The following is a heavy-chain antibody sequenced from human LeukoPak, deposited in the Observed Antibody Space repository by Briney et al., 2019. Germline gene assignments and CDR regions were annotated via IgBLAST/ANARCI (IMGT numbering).Heavy chain of an antibody. D-gene: IGHD3-22*01. CDR2: IYYSGST. V-gene: IGHV4-30-4*01. CDR1: GGSISSGDYY. Sequence: PSQTLPLTCTVSGGSISSGDYYWSWIRQPPGKGLEWIGYIYYSGSTYYNPSLKSRVTISVDTSKNQFSLKLSSVTAADTAVYYCARDTITMIVGRAFDIWGQGTMVTVSS. CDR3: ARDTITMIVGRAFDI. J-gene: IGHJ3*02.